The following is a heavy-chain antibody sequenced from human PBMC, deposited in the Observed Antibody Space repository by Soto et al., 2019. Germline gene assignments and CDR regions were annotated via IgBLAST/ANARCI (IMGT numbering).Heavy chain of an antibody. D-gene: IGHD4-17*01. CDR2: ISWNSGSI. Sequence: GGSLRLSCAASGFTFDDYAMHWVRQAPGKGLEWVSGISWNSGSIGYADSLKGGFTISRDNAKNSMYLQMTSQRAEDTALYYRAKVILGDNGANYYIHSGMDDWVQGTSVTATS. CDR3: AKVILGDNGANYYIHSGMDD. V-gene: IGHV3-9*01. J-gene: IGHJ6*02. CDR1: GFTFDDYA.